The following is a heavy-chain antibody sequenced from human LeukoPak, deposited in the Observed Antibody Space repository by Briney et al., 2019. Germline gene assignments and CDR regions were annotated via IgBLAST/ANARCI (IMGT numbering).Heavy chain of an antibody. CDR3: AREGYSGSYGYYFDY. D-gene: IGHD1-26*01. Sequence: GGSLILSCAASGFNFSSYWMSWVRQAPGKGLAWVANIKQDGSEKYYVDSVKGRFTISRDNAKNSLYLQMNSLRAEDTAVYYCAREGYSGSYGYYFDYWGQGALVTVSS. J-gene: IGHJ4*02. CDR1: GFNFSSYW. CDR2: IKQDGSEK. V-gene: IGHV3-7*01.